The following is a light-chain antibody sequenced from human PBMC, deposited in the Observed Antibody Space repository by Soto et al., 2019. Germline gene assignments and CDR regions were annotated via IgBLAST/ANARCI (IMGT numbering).Light chain of an antibody. Sequence: DIQMTQSPSSLSASVGDRVTITCQANQAINIYLNWYQHKPGKAPKLLIYDASKLQTGVPARFSGSGSGTDFTLSISSLQPEDIGTYYCHSLAFGGGTKVEV. V-gene: IGKV1-33*01. CDR2: DAS. CDR3: HSLA. CDR1: QAINIY. J-gene: IGKJ4*01.